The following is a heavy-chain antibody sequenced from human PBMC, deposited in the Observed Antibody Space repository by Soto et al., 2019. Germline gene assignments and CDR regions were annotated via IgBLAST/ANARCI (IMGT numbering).Heavy chain of an antibody. D-gene: IGHD7-27*01. CDR1: GFTFTSSA. Sequence: ASVKVSCKASGFTFTSSAIQWVRQARGQRLEWIGWIVVGSGNTNYAQKFQERVTITRDMSTSTAYMELSSLRSEDTAVYYCAAGVNWGANDAFDIWGQGTMVTVSS. CDR3: AAGVNWGANDAFDI. J-gene: IGHJ3*02. V-gene: IGHV1-58*02. CDR2: IVVGSGNT.